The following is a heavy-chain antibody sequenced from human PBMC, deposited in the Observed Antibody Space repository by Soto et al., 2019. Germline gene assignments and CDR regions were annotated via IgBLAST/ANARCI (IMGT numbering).Heavy chain of an antibody. Sequence: DVQLVESGGGLVQPGRSLRLSCAASGFTFDDYAMHWVRQAPGKGLEWVSGISWNSGSIGYADSVKGRFTISRDNAKNSLYLQMNSLRAEDTALYYCAKDGPAAMPAGYYYYMDVWGKGTTVTVSS. V-gene: IGHV3-9*01. CDR1: GFTFDDYA. D-gene: IGHD2-2*01. J-gene: IGHJ6*03. CDR2: ISWNSGSI. CDR3: AKDGPAAMPAGYYYYMDV.